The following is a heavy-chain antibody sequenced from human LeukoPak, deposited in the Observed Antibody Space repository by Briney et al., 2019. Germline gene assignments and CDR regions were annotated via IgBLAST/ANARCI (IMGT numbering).Heavy chain of an antibody. V-gene: IGHV3-23*01. CDR1: GFTFSSYW. J-gene: IGHJ4*02. Sequence: GGSLRLSCAASGFTFSSYWMSRVRQAPGKGLEWVSSISGSGGNTFYADSVKGRFTISRDNSKNTLYLQMNSLRAEDTAVYYCARDSSGPLYWGQGTLVTVSS. CDR2: ISGSGGNT. CDR3: ARDSSGPLY. D-gene: IGHD6-19*01.